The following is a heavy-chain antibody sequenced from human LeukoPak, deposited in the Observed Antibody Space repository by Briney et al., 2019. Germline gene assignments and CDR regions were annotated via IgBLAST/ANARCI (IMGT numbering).Heavy chain of an antibody. V-gene: IGHV5-51*01. CDR3: ARQEYCSGGSCYTWFDP. J-gene: IGHJ5*02. CDR1: GYSINNYW. D-gene: IGHD2-15*01. Sequence: GEPLKISCKGSGYSINNYWIGWVRQMPGKGLEWMGIIYPADSDIRYSPSFQGQVTISADKSISTAYLQWSSLKASDTAMYYCARQEYCSGGSCYTWFDPWGQGTLVTVSS. CDR2: IYPADSDI.